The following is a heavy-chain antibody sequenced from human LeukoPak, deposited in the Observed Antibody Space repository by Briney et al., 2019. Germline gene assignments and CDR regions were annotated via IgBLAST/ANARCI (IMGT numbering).Heavy chain of an antibody. V-gene: IGHV1-69*05. CDR3: ASPGGYYDSSGYYDFDY. CDR2: IIPIFGTA. D-gene: IGHD3-22*01. Sequence: SVKVSCKASGGTFRSYAISWVRQAPGQGLEWMGGIIPIFGTANYAQKFQGRDTITTHESTSTAYMELSSLRSEVTAVYYCASPGGYYDSSGYYDFDYWGQGTLVTVSS. CDR1: GGTFRSYA. J-gene: IGHJ4*02.